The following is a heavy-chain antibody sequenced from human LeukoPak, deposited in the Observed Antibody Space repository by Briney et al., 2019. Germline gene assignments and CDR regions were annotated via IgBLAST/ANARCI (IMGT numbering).Heavy chain of an antibody. Sequence: TGGSLRLSCAAYGFTFSSYSMNWVRQAPGKGLEWVSSISSSSSYIYYADSVKGRFTISRDNAKNSLYLQMNSLRAEDTAVYYCARIGSSWYLDYWGQGTLVTVSS. CDR3: ARIGSSWYLDY. V-gene: IGHV3-21*01. J-gene: IGHJ4*02. CDR1: GFTFSSYS. CDR2: ISSSSSYI. D-gene: IGHD6-13*01.